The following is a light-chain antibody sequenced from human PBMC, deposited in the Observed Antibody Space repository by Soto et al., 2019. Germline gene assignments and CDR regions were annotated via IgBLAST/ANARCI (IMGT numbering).Light chain of an antibody. CDR1: QSVSSNF. Sequence: EVVLTQSPGTLSLSPGERGTLSCRASQSVSSNFLAWYQQKPGQAPRLLIFDASTRATGIPDRFTGSGSGTDFTLTISRLEPEDFAVYYCQFYGDPPKTFGPGTKVEIK. V-gene: IGKV3-20*01. CDR2: DAS. CDR3: QFYGDPPKT. J-gene: IGKJ1*01.